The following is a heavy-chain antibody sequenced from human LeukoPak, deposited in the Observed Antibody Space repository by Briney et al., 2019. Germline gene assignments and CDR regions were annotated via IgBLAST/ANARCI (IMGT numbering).Heavy chain of an antibody. CDR1: GFTFSSYG. CDR3: AKGETTVTRVCDY. CDR2: IRYDGSNK. D-gene: IGHD4-17*01. Sequence: VQPGGSLKLSSAAAGFTFSSYGMDWVRPGPGKGLGGGAFIRYDGSNKYYADSVKGRFTISRDNSKNTLYLQMNSLRAEDTAVYYCAKGETTVTRVCDYWGQGTLVTVST. J-gene: IGHJ4*02. V-gene: IGHV3-30*02.